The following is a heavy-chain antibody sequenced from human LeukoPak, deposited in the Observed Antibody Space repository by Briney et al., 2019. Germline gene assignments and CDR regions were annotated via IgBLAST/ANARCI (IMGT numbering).Heavy chain of an antibody. Sequence: GSLRLSCAASGFTFSDYYMSWIRQAPGKGLEWVSYISSSGSTIYYADSVKGRFTISRDNAKNSLYLQMNSLRAEDTAVYYCARVLEQWLSPFDYWGQGTLVTVSS. CDR1: GFTFSDYY. CDR2: ISSSGSTI. CDR3: ARVLEQWLSPFDY. J-gene: IGHJ4*02. V-gene: IGHV3-11*01. D-gene: IGHD6-19*01.